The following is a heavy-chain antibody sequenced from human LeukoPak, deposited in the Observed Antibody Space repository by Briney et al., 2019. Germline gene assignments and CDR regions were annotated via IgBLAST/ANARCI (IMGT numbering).Heavy chain of an antibody. V-gene: IGHV3-15*01. D-gene: IGHD2-15*01. CDR3: TTDFIVVVQTASN. CDR2: IKSKTDGGTT. CDR1: GFTFSIYA. Sequence: PGGSLRLSCAASGFTFSIYAMHWGRHAPGKGLEWVGHIKSKTDGGTTDYAAPVKGRFTISRDDSKNTLYMQMNSLKTEDTAVYYCTTDFIVVVQTASNWGQGTLVTVSS. J-gene: IGHJ4*02.